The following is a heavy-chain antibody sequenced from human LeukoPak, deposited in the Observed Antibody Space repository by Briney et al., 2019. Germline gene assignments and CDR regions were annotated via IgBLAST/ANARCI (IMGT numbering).Heavy chain of an antibody. V-gene: IGHV3-74*01. CDR1: GFPFSSHW. J-gene: IGHJ3*02. CDR2: INIDGSST. D-gene: IGHD3-9*01. CDR3: AKNGYFDWLLDAFDI. Sequence: GGSLRLSCAASGFPFSSHWMHWVRHAPGKGLVWVAYINIDGSSTNCADSVKGRFTVSRDDAENTLYLQMNSLRAEDTAVYYCAKNGYFDWLLDAFDIWGQGTMVTVSS.